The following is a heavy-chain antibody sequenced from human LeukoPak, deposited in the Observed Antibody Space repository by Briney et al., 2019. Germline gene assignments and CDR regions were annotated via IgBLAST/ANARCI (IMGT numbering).Heavy chain of an antibody. V-gene: IGHV4-61*02. CDR1: GGSISGGGYY. CDR2: THTSGST. J-gene: IGHJ3*02. CDR3: ARENWESAFDI. D-gene: IGHD1-26*01. Sequence: SETLSLTCTVSGGSISGGGYYWNWIRQPAGKGLEWIGRTHTSGSTNYNPSLKSRVTISLNRSKNQFSLKLTSVTAADTAVYYCARENWESAFDIWGQGTMVTVSS.